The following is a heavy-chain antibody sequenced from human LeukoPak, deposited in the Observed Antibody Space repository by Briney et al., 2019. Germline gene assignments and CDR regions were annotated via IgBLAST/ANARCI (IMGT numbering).Heavy chain of an antibody. CDR3: ARAGYCSSTSCYTTYYYYGMDV. CDR1: GFTFSSYG. J-gene: IGHJ6*02. D-gene: IGHD2-2*02. Sequence: GGSLRLSCAASGFTFSSYGMHWVRQAPGKGLEWVAVIWYDGSNKYYADSVKGRFTISRDNSKNTLYLQMNSLRAEDTAVYHCARAGYCSSTSCYTTYYYYGMDVWGQGTTVTVSS. V-gene: IGHV3-33*08. CDR2: IWYDGSNK.